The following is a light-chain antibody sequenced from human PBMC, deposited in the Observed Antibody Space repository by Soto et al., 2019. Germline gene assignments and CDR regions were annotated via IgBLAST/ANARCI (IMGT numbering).Light chain of an antibody. CDR1: SSDVGGYNY. V-gene: IGLV2-14*03. CDR3: TLYTGSSTLNYV. J-gene: IGLJ1*01. CDR2: DVT. Sequence: QSALTQPASVSGSPGQSITISCTGTSSDVGGYNYVSWYRQYPGKAPELMIYDVTIRPSGVSNRFSGSKSGTTASLTIAGLQAEDEADYYCTLYTGSSTLNYVFGTGTKRTVL.